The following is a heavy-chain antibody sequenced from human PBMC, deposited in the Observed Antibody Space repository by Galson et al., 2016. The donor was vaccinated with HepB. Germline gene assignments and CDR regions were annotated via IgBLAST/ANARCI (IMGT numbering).Heavy chain of an antibody. CDR1: GYTFTSYG. CDR3: ARGIGSGSYLAWCDP. V-gene: IGHV1-18*01. Sequence: QSGAEVKHPGASVRVSCKASGYTFTSYGITWVRQAPGQGLEWMGWIRTNNGKADYAQNFQGRVTMTTDTSTRTVYMELRRLRSDDTAVYYCARGIGSGSYLAWCDPWGQGSLVTVYS. CDR2: IRTNNGKA. D-gene: IGHD1-26*01. J-gene: IGHJ5*02.